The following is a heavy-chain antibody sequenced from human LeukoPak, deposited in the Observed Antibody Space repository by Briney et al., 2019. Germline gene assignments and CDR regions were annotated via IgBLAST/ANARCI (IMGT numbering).Heavy chain of an antibody. Sequence: SQTLSLTCAISGDSVSSNSAAWNWIRQSPSRGLEWLGRTYYGSKWYNDYAVSVKSRITINPDTSKNQFSLQLNSVTPEDTAVYYCARVRIAVAGTPNPFDYWGQGTLVTVSS. CDR3: ARVRIAVAGTPNPFDY. J-gene: IGHJ4*02. D-gene: IGHD6-19*01. CDR1: GDSVSSNSAA. V-gene: IGHV6-1*01. CDR2: TYYGSKWYN.